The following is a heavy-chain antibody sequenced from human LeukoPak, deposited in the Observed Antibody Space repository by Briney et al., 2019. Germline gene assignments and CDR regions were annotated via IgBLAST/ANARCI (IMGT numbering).Heavy chain of an antibody. CDR3: AKDLNSSSWPAVYYYYYYGMDV. CDR2: ISGSVGST. V-gene: IGHV3-23*01. D-gene: IGHD6-13*01. Sequence: GGSLRLSCAASGFTFSSYAMSWVRQAAGKGVEGVSAISGSVGSTYCADSVKGPLPISRATYKNTLYLKMNSLRAEDTAVYYCAKDLNSSSWPAVYYYYYYGMDVWGQGTTVTVSS. J-gene: IGHJ6*02. CDR1: GFTFSSYA.